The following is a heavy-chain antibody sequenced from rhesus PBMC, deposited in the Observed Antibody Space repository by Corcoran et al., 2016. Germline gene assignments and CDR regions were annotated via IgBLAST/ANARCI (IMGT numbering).Heavy chain of an antibody. Sequence: VQLVQSGAAVKKPGASVKLSCKASGFTFSIYSISWVRQAPGQGIVRMGEIIPLVGITNYAQKCQGRVTITADTSTSTAYMELSRLRSEDTAVYYCARIAAAPANGLDSWGQGVVVTVSS. CDR1: GFTFSIYS. D-gene: IGHD6-25*01. V-gene: IGHV1-151*01. CDR2: IIPLVGIT. CDR3: ARIAAAPANGLDS. J-gene: IGHJ6*01.